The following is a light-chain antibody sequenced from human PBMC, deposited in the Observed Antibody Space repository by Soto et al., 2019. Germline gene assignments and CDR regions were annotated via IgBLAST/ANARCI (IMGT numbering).Light chain of an antibody. CDR3: KPYMNSVT. J-gene: IGKJ1*01. V-gene: IGKV3-20*01. CDR2: GAS. CDR1: QSVDTTF. Sequence: EIVLTQSPGSLSLSPGQRATLSCRASQSVDTTFFAWYQKKPGQAPRVLIYGASKRATGIPDRFSGSGSGTDNTIIIRRQEHEDFAVYYWKPYMNSVTYGDATQVQIK.